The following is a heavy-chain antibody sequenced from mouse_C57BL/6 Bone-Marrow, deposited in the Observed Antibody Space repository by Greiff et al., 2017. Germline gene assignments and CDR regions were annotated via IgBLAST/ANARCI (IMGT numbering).Heavy chain of an antibody. CDR3: ARGYYGSSWFAY. CDR2: IDPSDSYT. J-gene: IGHJ3*01. D-gene: IGHD1-1*01. Sequence: QVHVKQPGAELVRPGTSVKLSCKASGYTFTSYWMHWVKQRPGQGLEWIGVIDPSDSYTNYNQKFKGKATLTVDTSSSTAYMQLSSLTSEDSAVYYCARGYYGSSWFAYWGQGTLVTVSA. CDR1: GYTFTSYW. V-gene: IGHV1-59*01.